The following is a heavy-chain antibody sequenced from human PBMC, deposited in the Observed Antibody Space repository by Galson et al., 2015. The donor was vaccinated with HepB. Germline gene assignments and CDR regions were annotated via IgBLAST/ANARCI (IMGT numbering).Heavy chain of an antibody. CDR3: AKEGPGWLQVVGRAEFDY. Sequence: SLRLSCAASGFTFSSYAMSWVRQAPGKGLEWVSAISGSGGSTYYADSVKGRFTISRDNSKNTLYLQMNSLRAEDTAVYYCAKEGPGWLQVVGRAEFDYWGQGTLVTVSS. CDR1: GFTFSSYA. V-gene: IGHV3-23*01. D-gene: IGHD5-24*01. J-gene: IGHJ4*02. CDR2: ISGSGGST.